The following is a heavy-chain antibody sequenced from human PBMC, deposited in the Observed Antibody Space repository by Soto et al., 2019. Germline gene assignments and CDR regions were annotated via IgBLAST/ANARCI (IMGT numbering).Heavy chain of an antibody. Sequence: QVQLVESGGGVVQPGRSLRLSCAASGFTFSSYGMHWVRQAPGKGLEWVAVISYDGSNKYYADSVKCRFTISRDNSKNPLYLQMNSLRAEDTAVYYCAKESDQLDYYYGMDVWGQGTTVTVSS. J-gene: IGHJ6*02. V-gene: IGHV3-30*18. CDR3: AKESDQLDYYYGMDV. D-gene: IGHD1-1*01. CDR2: ISYDGSNK. CDR1: GFTFSSYG.